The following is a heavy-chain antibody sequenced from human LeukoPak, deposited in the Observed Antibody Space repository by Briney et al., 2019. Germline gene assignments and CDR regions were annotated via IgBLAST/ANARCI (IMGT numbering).Heavy chain of an antibody. CDR2: IIPILGIA. Sequence: SVKVSCKASGGTSSSYTISWVRQAPGQGLEWMGRIIPILGIANYAQKFQGRVTITADKSTSTAYMELSSLRSEDTAVYYCARGTWTWYEVTTEEPNFDYWGQGTLVTVSS. D-gene: IGHD4-17*01. J-gene: IGHJ4*02. CDR1: GGTSSSYT. CDR3: ARGTWTWYEVTTEEPNFDY. V-gene: IGHV1-69*02.